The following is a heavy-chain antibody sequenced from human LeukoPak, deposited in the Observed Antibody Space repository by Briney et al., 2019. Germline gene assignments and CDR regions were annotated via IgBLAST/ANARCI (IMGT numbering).Heavy chain of an antibody. CDR1: GFTFSDYY. Sequence: PGGSLRLSCAASGFTFSDYYMSWIRQAPGKGLEWVSYISSSGSTIYYADSVKGRFTISRDNAKNSLYLQMNSLRAEDTAVYYCARDKVKGYVWGSYRSPVDYWGQGTLVTVSS. CDR3: ARDKVKGYVWGSYRSPVDY. D-gene: IGHD3-16*02. CDR2: ISSSGSTI. J-gene: IGHJ4*02. V-gene: IGHV3-11*01.